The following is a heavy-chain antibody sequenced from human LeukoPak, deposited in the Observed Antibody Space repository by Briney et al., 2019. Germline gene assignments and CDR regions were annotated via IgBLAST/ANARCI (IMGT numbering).Heavy chain of an antibody. CDR2: INQEGSEK. V-gene: IGHV3-7*01. Sequence: GGSLRLSCAVSGLTFRSFWISWVRQAPGKGLEWVANINQEGSEKYFVDSVRGRFTITRDNAQNLLHLQMNTLTAEDTAVYYCARERDGRFFDYWGQGTLVTVSS. J-gene: IGHJ4*02. CDR1: GLTFRSFW. D-gene: IGHD5-24*01. CDR3: ARERDGRFFDY.